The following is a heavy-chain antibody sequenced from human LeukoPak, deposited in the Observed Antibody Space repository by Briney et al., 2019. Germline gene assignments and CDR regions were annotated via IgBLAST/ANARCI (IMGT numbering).Heavy chain of an antibody. V-gene: IGHV3-23*01. Sequence: PGGSLRLSCAASGFTFSSYAMSWVRQAPGKGLEWVSAISGSGGSTYYADSVKGRFTIFRDNSKNTLYLQMNSLRAEDTAVYYCAKILRITIFGVVTGDAFDIWGQGTMVTVSS. CDR1: GFTFSSYA. CDR2: ISGSGGST. D-gene: IGHD3-3*01. J-gene: IGHJ3*02. CDR3: AKILRITIFGVVTGDAFDI.